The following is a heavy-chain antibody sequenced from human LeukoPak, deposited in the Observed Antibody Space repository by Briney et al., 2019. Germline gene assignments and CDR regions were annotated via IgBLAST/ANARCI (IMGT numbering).Heavy chain of an antibody. CDR2: ISGSGGST. CDR1: GFTFSSYA. J-gene: IGHJ4*02. CDR3: ATQYGSGSYEFDY. Sequence: GGSLRLSCAASGFTFSSYAMSWVRQAPGKGLEWVSVISGSGGSTYYADSVKGRFTISRDNSKNTLYLQMNSLRAEDTAVYYCATQYGSGSYEFDYWGQGTLVTVSS. D-gene: IGHD3-10*01. V-gene: IGHV3-23*01.